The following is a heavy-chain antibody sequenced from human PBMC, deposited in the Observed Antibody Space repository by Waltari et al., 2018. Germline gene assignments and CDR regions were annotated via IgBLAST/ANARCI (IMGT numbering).Heavy chain of an antibody. J-gene: IGHJ3*02. CDR3: ARVMLYCSSTSCDAFDI. CDR1: GGSFSGYY. CDR2: INHSGST. D-gene: IGHD2-2*01. Sequence: QVQLQQWGAGLLTPSETLSLTCAVYGGSFSGYYRSWTRQPPGKGLEWIGEINHSGSTNYNPSLKSRVTISVDTSKNQFSLKLSSVTAADTAVYYCARVMLYCSSTSCDAFDIWGQGTMVTVSS. V-gene: IGHV4-34*01.